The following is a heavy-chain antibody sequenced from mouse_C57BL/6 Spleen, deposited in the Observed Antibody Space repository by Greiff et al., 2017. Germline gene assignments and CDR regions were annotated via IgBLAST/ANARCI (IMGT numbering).Heavy chain of an antibody. Sequence: EVKVVESGPSLVRPSQTLSLTCTVTGFSINSDCYWIWIRQFPGNKLEYIGYTFYSGITYYNPSLESRTYITRDTSKNQFSLKLSSVTTEDTATYYCARGSNLYWYFDVWGTGTTVTVSS. D-gene: IGHD2-5*01. V-gene: IGHV3-3*01. CDR3: ARGSNLYWYFDV. J-gene: IGHJ1*03. CDR2: TFYSGIT. CDR1: GFSINSDCY.